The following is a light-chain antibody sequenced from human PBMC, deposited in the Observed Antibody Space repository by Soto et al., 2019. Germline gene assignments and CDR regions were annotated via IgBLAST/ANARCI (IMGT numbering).Light chain of an antibody. J-gene: IGKJ4*01. CDR2: GAS. Sequence: EIGMTQSPATLSVSPGERATLSCRARQSVNHNLAWSQQKPGQAPRLLIYGASPRATGIPARFSGSGSGTEFTLTISSLQSEDFAVYYCQQYNNWPITFGGGTKVEIK. CDR1: QSVNHN. V-gene: IGKV3-15*01. CDR3: QQYNNWPIT.